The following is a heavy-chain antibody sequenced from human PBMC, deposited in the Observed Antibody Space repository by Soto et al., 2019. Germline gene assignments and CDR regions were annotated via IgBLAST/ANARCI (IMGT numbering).Heavy chain of an antibody. CDR3: ARHVPAAGYYYGMDV. J-gene: IGHJ6*02. CDR1: GGTFGSYA. D-gene: IGHD2-2*01. Sequence: QVQLVQSGAEVKKPGSSVKVSCKASGGTFGSYAISRVRQAPGQGLEWMGGIIPIFGTANYAQKFQGRVTITADESTSTAYMELSSLRSEATAVNYCARHVPAAGYYYGMDVWGQGTTVTVSS. CDR2: IIPIFGTA. V-gene: IGHV1-69*12.